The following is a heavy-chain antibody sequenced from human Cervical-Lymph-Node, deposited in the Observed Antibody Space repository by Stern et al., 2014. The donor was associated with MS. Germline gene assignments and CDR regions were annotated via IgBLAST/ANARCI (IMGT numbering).Heavy chain of an antibody. CDR1: GFTFDDYA. V-gene: IGHV3-9*01. CDR3: AKEDYTED. CDR2: ISWNSGSI. Sequence: EEHLVESGGDLVQPGRSLRLSCAAYGFTFDDYAMYWVRQAPGKGLEWLSGISWNSGSIGYADSVKGRFTISRDNAKNSLYLQMNSLRAEDTALYYCAKEDYTEDWGQGTLVTVSS. D-gene: IGHD2-2*02. J-gene: IGHJ4*02.